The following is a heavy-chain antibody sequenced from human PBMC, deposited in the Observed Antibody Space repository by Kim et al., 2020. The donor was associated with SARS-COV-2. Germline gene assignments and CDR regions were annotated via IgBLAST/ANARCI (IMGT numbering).Heavy chain of an antibody. CDR2: ISAYNGNT. CDR1: GYTFTSYG. D-gene: IGHD2-2*01. J-gene: IGHJ6*02. CDR3: ARGGYCSSTSCSGYYYYYGMDV. Sequence: ASVKVSCKASGYTFTSYGISWVRQAPGQGLEWMGWISAYNGNTNYAQKLQGRVTMTTDTSTSTAYMELRSLRSDDTAVYYCARGGYCSSTSCSGYYYYYGMDVWGQGTTVTVSS. V-gene: IGHV1-18*01.